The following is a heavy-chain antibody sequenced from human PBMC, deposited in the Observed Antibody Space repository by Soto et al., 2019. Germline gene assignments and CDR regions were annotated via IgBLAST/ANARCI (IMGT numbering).Heavy chain of an antibody. D-gene: IGHD4-4*01. J-gene: IGHJ6*03. CDR1: GFAFSRHA. Sequence: QVQLVESGGGEVQPGGSLRLSCAASGFAFSRHAIQWVRQTPGKGLEWVAGIWYDGSNKYYADSVKGRFTISRDNSKITVYLQMDSLRAEDTAVFYCARGTTVTDFLMDVWGAGTTVTVSS. CDR2: IWYDGSNK. CDR3: ARGTTVTDFLMDV. V-gene: IGHV3-33*01.